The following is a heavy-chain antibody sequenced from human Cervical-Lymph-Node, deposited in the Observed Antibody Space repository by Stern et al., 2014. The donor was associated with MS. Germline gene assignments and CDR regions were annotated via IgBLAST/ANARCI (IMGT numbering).Heavy chain of an antibody. V-gene: IGHV2-5*02. D-gene: IGHD4/OR15-4a*01. CDR1: GFSLSTSGLG. J-gene: IGHJ4*02. CDR3: ARTSLTMPWNY. Sequence: VTLRESGPTLVKPTQTLTLTCTFSGFSLSTSGLGVGWIRQPPGKALEWLALIDWDDDKRYSPSLKSRLTITKDTSKNQVVLTMTNMDPVDTATYYCARTSLTMPWNYWGQGTLVTVSS. CDR2: IDWDDDK.